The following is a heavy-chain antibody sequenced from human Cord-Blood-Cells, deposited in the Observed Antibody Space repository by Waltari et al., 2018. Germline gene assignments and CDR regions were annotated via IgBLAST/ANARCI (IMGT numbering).Heavy chain of an antibody. CDR3: ARRGTYYYGSGSYYTAEYFQH. CDR2: IYYSGST. Sequence: QLQLQESGPGLVKPSETLSLTCTVSGGSISSSSSYWGWLRQPPGQGREWIGSIYYSGSTYYNPSLKSRVTISVDTSKNQFSLKLSSVTAADTAVYYCARRGTYYYGSGSYYTAEYFQHWGQGTLVTVSS. J-gene: IGHJ1*01. CDR1: GGSISSSSSY. D-gene: IGHD3-10*01. V-gene: IGHV4-39*07.